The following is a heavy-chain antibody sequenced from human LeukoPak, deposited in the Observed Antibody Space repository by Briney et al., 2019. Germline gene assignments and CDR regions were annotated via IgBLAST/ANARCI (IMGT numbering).Heavy chain of an antibody. Sequence: GGSLRLSCAASGFTFSRYGMHWVRQAPGKGLEWVATISYDGNNKYFADSVKGRFTISRDNSKNTLYLQMSSLRVEDTAVYYCAKDLRGNSGYDSVFDYWGQGTLVSVFS. CDR3: AKDLRGNSGYDSVFDY. D-gene: IGHD5-12*01. J-gene: IGHJ4*02. CDR2: ISYDGNNK. CDR1: GFTFSRYG. V-gene: IGHV3-30*18.